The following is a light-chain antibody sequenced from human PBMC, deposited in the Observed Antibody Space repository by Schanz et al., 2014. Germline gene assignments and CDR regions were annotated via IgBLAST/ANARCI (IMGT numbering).Light chain of an antibody. CDR2: EGT. V-gene: IGLV2-14*02. CDR3: KV. Sequence: QSVLTQPASVSGSPGQSITISCTGTSSDVGSNNIVSWYQQHPGKAPKLMIYEGTKRPLGVPDRFSGSKSGNTASLTISGLQAEDEADYHQKVFGGGTKLTVL. J-gene: IGLJ3*02. CDR1: SSDVGSNNI.